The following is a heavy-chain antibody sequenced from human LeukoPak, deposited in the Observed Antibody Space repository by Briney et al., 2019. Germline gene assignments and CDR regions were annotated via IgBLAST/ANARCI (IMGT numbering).Heavy chain of an antibody. CDR1: GYSISSAYY. CDR2: MYQTGIT. CDR3: ARGTRGRFGEFLTFDY. J-gene: IGHJ4*02. D-gene: IGHD3-10*01. Sequence: PSETLSLTCTVSGYSISSAYYWGWIRRPPGKGLEWIGTMYQTGITYYKPSLKSRVTISVDRSKNQFSLKLSSVTAADTAVYYCARGTRGRFGEFLTFDYWGQGTLVTVSS. V-gene: IGHV4-38-2*02.